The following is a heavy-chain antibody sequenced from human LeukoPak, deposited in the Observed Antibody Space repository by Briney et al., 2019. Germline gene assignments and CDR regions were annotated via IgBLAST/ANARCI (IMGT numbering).Heavy chain of an antibody. J-gene: IGHJ4*02. Sequence: GGSLRLSCAASGFTLSSYWMSWVRQAPGKGLEWVANIKQDGSEKYYVDSVKGRFTISRGSAKNSLYLQMNSLRAEDTAVYYCARRGYSGYDSYFTDYWGQGTLVTVSS. CDR3: ARRGYSGYDSYFTDY. D-gene: IGHD5-12*01. CDR2: IKQDGSEK. V-gene: IGHV3-7*01. CDR1: GFTLSSYW.